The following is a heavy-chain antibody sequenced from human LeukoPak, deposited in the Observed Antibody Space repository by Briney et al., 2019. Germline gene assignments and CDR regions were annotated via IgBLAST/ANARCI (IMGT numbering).Heavy chain of an antibody. CDR1: GYTFTGYY. CDR3: ARDEKHYDRPYGLSV. Sequence: GASVKVPCKASGYTFTGYYMHWVRQAPGQGLEWMGWINPNSGGTNYAQKFQGRVTMTRDTSISTAYMELSRLRSDDTAVYYCARDEKHYDRPYGLSVWGQGTTVTVSS. D-gene: IGHD3-22*01. CDR2: INPNSGGT. V-gene: IGHV1-2*02. J-gene: IGHJ6*02.